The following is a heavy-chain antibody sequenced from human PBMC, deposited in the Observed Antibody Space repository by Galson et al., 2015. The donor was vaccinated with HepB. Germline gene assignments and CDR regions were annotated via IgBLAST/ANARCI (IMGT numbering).Heavy chain of an antibody. V-gene: IGHV3-48*02. Sequence: SLRLSCAASGFTFSSYSMNWVRQAPGEGLEWVSYISSSSATIYYADSVKGRFTISRDNAKNSLYQQMNSLRDDDTAVYYCAREWVVGAYNWFDPWGQGTLVTVSS. CDR3: AREWVVGAYNWFDP. D-gene: IGHD1-26*01. CDR2: ISSSSATI. J-gene: IGHJ5*02. CDR1: GFTFSSYS.